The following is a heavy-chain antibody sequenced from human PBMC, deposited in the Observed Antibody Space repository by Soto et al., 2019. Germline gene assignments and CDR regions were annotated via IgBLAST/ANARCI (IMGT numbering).Heavy chain of an antibody. D-gene: IGHD3-10*01. CDR3: ARQGFGPLHGLVDV. V-gene: IGHV4-59*08. J-gene: IGHJ6*02. Sequence: QVQLQESGPGLVKPSETLSLSCTVSGGSISSYYWSWFRQSPGKRMEWIGYVHHSWGSSYNPSLQRRVAISLDTSRSQLSLKVTSVPATDTAVYYCARQGFGPLHGLVDVWGQGTRVTVSS. CDR1: GGSISSYY. CDR2: VHHSWGS.